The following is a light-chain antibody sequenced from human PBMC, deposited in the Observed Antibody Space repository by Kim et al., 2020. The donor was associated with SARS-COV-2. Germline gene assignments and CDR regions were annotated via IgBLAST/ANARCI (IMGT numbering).Light chain of an antibody. CDR2: DSS. Sequence: AIQLTQSPSSLSASVGDRVSITCRASQGIKNWLAWYQQKPGKAPKLLIYDSSTLESAVPSRFTGTGSGTEFTLTITSLQPEDFATYYCQQDYSYPYSFGQGTKLEI. J-gene: IGKJ2*03. CDR1: QGIKNW. V-gene: IGKV1-6*01. CDR3: QQDYSYPYS.